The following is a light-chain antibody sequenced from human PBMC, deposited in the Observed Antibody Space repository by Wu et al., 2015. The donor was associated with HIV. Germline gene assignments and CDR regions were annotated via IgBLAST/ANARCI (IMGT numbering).Light chain of an antibody. CDR3: QQHANWPLT. V-gene: IGKV3-11*01. CDR2: GAS. J-gene: IGKJ5*01. Sequence: EIVLTQSPATLSLSPGERATLSCRASQSLGTNLAWYQQKPGQAPRLLIYGASNRATGIPARFSGSGSGTDFILTISSLEPEDFAVYYCQQHANWPLTFGQGTRLEIK. CDR1: QSLGTN.